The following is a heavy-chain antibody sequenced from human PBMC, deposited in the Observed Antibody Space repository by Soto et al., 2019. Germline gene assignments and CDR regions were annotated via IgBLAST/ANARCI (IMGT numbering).Heavy chain of an antibody. CDR2: MYYTGYS. J-gene: IGHJ1*01. CDR3: ARHADVATYMDLAYFKS. CDR1: GDSVTSHY. Sequence: SETLSLTCSFSGDSVTSHYLTWIRQSPEKGLEWIGYMYYTGYSNYNPSLKGRVTISVDTSKNQFSLRVSSVTAADTAVYYCARHADVATYMDLAYFKSWGEGTLVTVSS. D-gene: IGHD5-12*01. V-gene: IGHV4-59*08.